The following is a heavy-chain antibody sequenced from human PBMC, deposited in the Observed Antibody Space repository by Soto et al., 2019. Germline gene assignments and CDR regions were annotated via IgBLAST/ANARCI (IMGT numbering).Heavy chain of an antibody. J-gene: IGHJ6*02. Sequence: GGSLRLSCAASGFTFSSYAMSWVRQAPGKGLEWVSAISGSGGSTYYADSVKGRFTISRDNSKNTLYLQMNSLRAEDTAVYYCAGGYSYARGYYYYYGMDVWGQGTTVTVSS. CDR2: ISGSGGST. CDR1: GFTFSSYA. V-gene: IGHV3-23*01. CDR3: AGGYSYARGYYYYYGMDV. D-gene: IGHD5-18*01.